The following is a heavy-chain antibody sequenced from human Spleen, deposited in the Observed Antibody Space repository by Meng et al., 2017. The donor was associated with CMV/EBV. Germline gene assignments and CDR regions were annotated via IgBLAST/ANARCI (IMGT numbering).Heavy chain of an antibody. Sequence: ASVKVSCKASGYTFTGYYMHWVRQAPGQGLEWMGWINPNGGVTNYAQKFRGRVTMTRDTSITTVYMELSRLRSDDTAVYYCARWGAVAGIDGLDIWGQGTMVTVSS. CDR2: INPNGGVT. J-gene: IGHJ3*02. D-gene: IGHD6-19*01. CDR1: GYTFTGYY. V-gene: IGHV1-2*02. CDR3: ARWGAVAGIDGLDI.